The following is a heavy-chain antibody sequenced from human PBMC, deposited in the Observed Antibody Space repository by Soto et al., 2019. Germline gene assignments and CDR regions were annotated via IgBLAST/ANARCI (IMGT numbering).Heavy chain of an antibody. V-gene: IGHV4-4*07. CDR1: SGSIMSQY. D-gene: IGHD6-19*01. Sequence: SVTLSLTRISSSGSIMSQYWMWIRQPAGKGLEWIGRIYTSGSTNYNPSLKSRVTMSVDTSKNQFSLKLSSVTAADTAVYYCARDLGSVAGASSNVDPWGQG. CDR2: IYTSGST. CDR3: ARDLGSVAGASSNVDP. J-gene: IGHJ5*02.